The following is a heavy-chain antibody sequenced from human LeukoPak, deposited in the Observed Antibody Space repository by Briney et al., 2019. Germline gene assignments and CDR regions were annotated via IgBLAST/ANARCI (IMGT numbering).Heavy chain of an antibody. D-gene: IGHD3-10*01. CDR3: ASHTLIRGVTHFDY. Sequence: GGSLRLSCAASGFTFKSYAMTWVRQAPGKGLEWVSTISGGGGSTYYADSVKGRFTVSRDNSKNTLYLQMNSLRAEDTAVYYCASHTLIRGVTHFDYWGQGTLVTVSS. J-gene: IGHJ4*02. V-gene: IGHV3-23*01. CDR1: GFTFKSYA. CDR2: ISGGGGST.